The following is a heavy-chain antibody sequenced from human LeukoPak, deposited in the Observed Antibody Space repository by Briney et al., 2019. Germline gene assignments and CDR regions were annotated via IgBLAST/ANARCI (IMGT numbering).Heavy chain of an antibody. CDR3: AREKELRYFDWLSQEFDY. D-gene: IGHD3-9*01. CDR1: GYTFTGYY. J-gene: IGHJ4*02. Sequence: ASVKVSCKASGYTFTGYYMHWVRQAPGQGLEWMGWINPNSGGTNYAQKFQGRVTMTRDTSISTAYMELSRLRSDGTAVYYCAREKELRYFDWLSQEFDYWGQGTLVTVSS. CDR2: INPNSGGT. V-gene: IGHV1-2*02.